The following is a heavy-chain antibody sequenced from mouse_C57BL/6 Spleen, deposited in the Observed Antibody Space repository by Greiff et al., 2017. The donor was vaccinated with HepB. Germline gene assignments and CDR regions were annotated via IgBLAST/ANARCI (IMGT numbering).Heavy chain of an antibody. CDR1: GFTFSSYA. J-gene: IGHJ1*03. Sequence: EVKVVESGGGLVKPGGSLKLSCAASGFTFSSYAMSWVRQTPEKRLEWVATISDGGSYTYYPDNVKGRFTISRDNAKNNLYLQMSHLKSEDTAMYYCARDGEIYYYGSSYFDVWGTGTTVTVSS. D-gene: IGHD1-1*01. CDR3: ARDGEIYYYGSSYFDV. CDR2: ISDGGSYT. V-gene: IGHV5-4*01.